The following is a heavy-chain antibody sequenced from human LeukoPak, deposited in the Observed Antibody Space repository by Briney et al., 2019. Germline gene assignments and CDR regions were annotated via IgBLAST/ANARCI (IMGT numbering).Heavy chain of an antibody. D-gene: IGHD5-18*01. V-gene: IGHV3-48*03. Sequence: PGGSLRLSCAASGFTFSSYEMNWVRQAPVKGLEWVSYISRSGSTRYYADSVKGRFTISRDNAKNSLYLQMNSLRAEDTAVYFCARSGYSYGQPFDYWGLGVLVTVSS. CDR2: ISRSGSTR. J-gene: IGHJ4*02. CDR3: ARSGYSYGQPFDY. CDR1: GFTFSSYE.